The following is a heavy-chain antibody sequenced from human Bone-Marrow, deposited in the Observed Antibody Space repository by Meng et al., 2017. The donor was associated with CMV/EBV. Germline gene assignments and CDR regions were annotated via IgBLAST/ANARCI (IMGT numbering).Heavy chain of an antibody. J-gene: IGHJ4*02. CDR1: GFTFSSYA. D-gene: IGHD1-26*01. CDR2: ISGSSSYI. V-gene: IGHV3-21*01. CDR3: ARARVDIVGATTFDY. Sequence: GGSLRLSCAASGFTFSSYAMSWVRQAPGKGLEWVSAISGSSSYIYYADSVKGRFTISRDNAKNSLYLQMNSLRAEDTAVYYCARARVDIVGATTFDYWGQGTLVTVSS.